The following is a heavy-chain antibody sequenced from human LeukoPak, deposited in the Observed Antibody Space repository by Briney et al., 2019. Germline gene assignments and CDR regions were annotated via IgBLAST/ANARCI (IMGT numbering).Heavy chain of an antibody. CDR1: GGTFSSYA. CDR2: IIPIFGIA. CDR3: ARSGDGYNWIIDY. D-gene: IGHD5-24*01. V-gene: IGHV1-69*04. Sequence: SVKVSCTASGGTFSSYAISWVRQAPGQGLEWMGRIIPIFGIANYAQKFQGRVTITADKSTSTAYMELSSLRSEDTAVYYCARSGDGYNWIIDYWGQGTLVTVSS. J-gene: IGHJ4*02.